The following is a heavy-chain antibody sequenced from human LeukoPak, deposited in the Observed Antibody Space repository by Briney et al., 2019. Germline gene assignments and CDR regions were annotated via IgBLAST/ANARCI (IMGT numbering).Heavy chain of an antibody. D-gene: IGHD6-19*01. CDR1: GYTFTSYY. CDR2: INPNSGGT. CDR3: ASVQWHRDY. J-gene: IGHJ4*02. Sequence: ASVKVSCKASGYTFTSYYMHWVRQAPGQGLEWMGWINPNSGGTNYAQKFQGWVTITRDTSISTAYMELSSLRSDDTAVYYCASVQWHRDYWGQGTLVTVSS. V-gene: IGHV1-2*04.